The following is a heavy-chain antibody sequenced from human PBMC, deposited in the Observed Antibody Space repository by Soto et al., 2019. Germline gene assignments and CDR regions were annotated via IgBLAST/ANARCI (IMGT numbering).Heavy chain of an antibody. CDR3: ANSVKSRPGLGNLFDF. V-gene: IGHV3-23*01. J-gene: IGHJ5*01. CDR1: GYIFENFG. Sequence: GWYPRLSCAASGYIFENFGMSWVRQAPGKGLEWISSISGSGFKKYYADSVKGRFTISRDNSKNTLYLQMNSLRAEDTAVYYCANSVKSRPGLGNLFDFCGQGSSVTVS. CDR2: ISGSGFKK. D-gene: IGHD6-6*01.